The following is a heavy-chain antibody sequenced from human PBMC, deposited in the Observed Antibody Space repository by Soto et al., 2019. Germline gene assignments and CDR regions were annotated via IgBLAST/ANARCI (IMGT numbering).Heavy chain of an antibody. J-gene: IGHJ6*02. CDR1: GFTFSSYG. Sequence: GGSLRLSCAASGFTFSSYGMHWVRQAPGKGLEWVAVIWYDGSNKYYADSVKGRFTISRDNSKNTLYLQMNSLRAEDTAVYYCARDLGITMVRGVEYGMDVWGQGTTVTSP. CDR2: IWYDGSNK. CDR3: ARDLGITMVRGVEYGMDV. V-gene: IGHV3-33*01. D-gene: IGHD3-10*01.